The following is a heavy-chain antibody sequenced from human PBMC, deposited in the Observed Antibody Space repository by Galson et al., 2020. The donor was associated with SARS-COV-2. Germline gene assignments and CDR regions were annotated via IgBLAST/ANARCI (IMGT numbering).Heavy chain of an antibody. CDR1: GVTFSGFG. CDR3: GKQRTGGLRAASALDV. CDR2: ISVDGNYK. V-gene: IGHV3-30*18. D-gene: IGHD4-17*01. J-gene: IGHJ6*02. Sequence: GESLKISCAVPGVTFSGFGIHWVLQTPGKGLEWVALISVDGNYKYYMNSVRVRFTVFRDNSKNTLYLQMDSLGPEDTAVYYCGKQRTGGLRAASALDVWGQGTAVSVSS.